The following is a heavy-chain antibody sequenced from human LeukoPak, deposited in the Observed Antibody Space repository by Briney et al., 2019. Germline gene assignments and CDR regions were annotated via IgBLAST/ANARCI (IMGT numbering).Heavy chain of an antibody. D-gene: IGHD2-2*01. CDR1: GFTFSSYA. Sequence: GSLRLSCAASGFTFSSYAMSWVRQAPGKGLEWVSAISGSGGSTYYADSVKGRFTISRDNSKNTLFLLMSSLRAEDTAVYYCAKDWGSCSSTSCIFDYWGQGTLVTVSS. J-gene: IGHJ4*02. V-gene: IGHV3-23*01. CDR2: ISGSGGST. CDR3: AKDWGSCSSTSCIFDY.